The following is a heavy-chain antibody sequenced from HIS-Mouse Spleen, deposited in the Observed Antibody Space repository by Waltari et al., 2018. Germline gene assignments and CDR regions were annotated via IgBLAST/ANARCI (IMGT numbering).Heavy chain of an antibody. D-gene: IGHD3-10*01. CDR3: ARRRGAYYYDD. CDR1: GFTVTSNY. V-gene: IGHV3-53*01. J-gene: IGHJ4*02. CDR2: IYSGGST. Sequence: EVQLVESGGGLLHPGGSLRLSCAASGFTVTSNYLSWVRQAPGKGLEWVSVIYSGGSTYYADSVKGRFTISRDNSKNTLYLQMNSLRAEDTAVYYCARRRGAYYYDDWGQGTLVTVSS.